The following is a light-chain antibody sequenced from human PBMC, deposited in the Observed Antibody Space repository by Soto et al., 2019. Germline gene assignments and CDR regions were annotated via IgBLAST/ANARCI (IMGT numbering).Light chain of an antibody. CDR2: RAS. J-gene: IGKJ1*01. CDR3: QQSYNSPRT. Sequence: DIQMTQSPSSLSASVGDRVTISCRTSQSVPTFLNWYQQKPGEAPKLLIYRASTHQTGIPSRFSGSGYGADFVLTISSLQPEDFATYYCQQSYNSPRTFGLGTKVDIK. V-gene: IGKV1-39*01. CDR1: QSVPTF.